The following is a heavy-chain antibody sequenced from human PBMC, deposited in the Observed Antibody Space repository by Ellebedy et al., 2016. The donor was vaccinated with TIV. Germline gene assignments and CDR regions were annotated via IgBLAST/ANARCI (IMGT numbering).Heavy chain of an antibody. D-gene: IGHD2-15*01. Sequence: TRYAQKFQGRVTMTRDSSTSTVYMELSSLRAEDTAVYYCARDRMDSVLAAAANPLYHMDAWGQGTTVTVSS. CDR2: T. CDR3: ARDRMDSVLAAAANPLYHMDA. J-gene: IGHJ6*02. V-gene: IGHV1-46*01.